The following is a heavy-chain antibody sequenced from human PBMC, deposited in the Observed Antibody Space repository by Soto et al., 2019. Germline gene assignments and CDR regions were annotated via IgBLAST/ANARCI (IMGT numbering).Heavy chain of an antibody. D-gene: IGHD6-19*01. CDR1: GGSISSSYW. Sequence: QVQLQESGPGLVKPSGTLSLTCAVSGGSISSSYWWNWVRQSPGKGLEWIGEIYYSGSTNYNPSLKSRVTVAADDSKNQFSLKLNSVTAADTAIYYCARVSSNGWPHIADWGQGTLVTVSS. J-gene: IGHJ4*02. CDR2: IYYSGST. CDR3: ARVSSNGWPHIAD. V-gene: IGHV4-4*02.